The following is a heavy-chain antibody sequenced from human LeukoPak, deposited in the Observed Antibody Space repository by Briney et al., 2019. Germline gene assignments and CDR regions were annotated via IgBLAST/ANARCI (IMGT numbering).Heavy chain of an antibody. CDR3: AARNYYDSSGYYYDEDY. J-gene: IGHJ4*02. CDR1: GGSISSYY. V-gene: IGHV4-4*07. D-gene: IGHD3-22*01. Sequence: SETLSLTCTVSGGSISSYYWSWIRQPAGKGLEWIGRIYTSGSTNYNPSLKSRVTMSVDTSKNQFSLKLSSVTAADTAVYYCAARNYYDSSGYYYDEDYWGQGTLVTVSS. CDR2: IYTSGST.